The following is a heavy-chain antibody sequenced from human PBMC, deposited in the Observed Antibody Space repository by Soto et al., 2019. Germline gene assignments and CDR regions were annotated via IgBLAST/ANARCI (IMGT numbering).Heavy chain of an antibody. J-gene: IGHJ4*02. D-gene: IGHD6-6*01. CDR2: ISGNGGNT. CDR3: AKVTYNSWIDLYFDY. V-gene: IGHV3-23*01. Sequence: GSLRRSCSASGFTFSSYVMSWVRQAPGKGLEWVSGISGNGGNTYYADSVKGRFTVSRDNSKNTLYLQMNSLRAEDTAVYYCAKVTYNSWIDLYFDYWGKGTLVTVYS. CDR1: GFTFSSYV.